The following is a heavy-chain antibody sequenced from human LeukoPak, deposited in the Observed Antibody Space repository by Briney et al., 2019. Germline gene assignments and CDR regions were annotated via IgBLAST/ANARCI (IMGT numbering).Heavy chain of an antibody. Sequence: SETLSLTCTVSGGPIRSYYWSWIRQSPGKGLEWIGYIYYSGGTNYNPSLKSRVTISVDTSKNQFSLKLNSVTAADTAVYYCARNPVPTVTTIYYYMDVWGKGTTVTVSS. V-gene: IGHV4-59*01. CDR1: GGPIRSYY. CDR2: IYYSGGT. CDR3: ARNPVPTVTTIYYYMDV. D-gene: IGHD4-11*01. J-gene: IGHJ6*03.